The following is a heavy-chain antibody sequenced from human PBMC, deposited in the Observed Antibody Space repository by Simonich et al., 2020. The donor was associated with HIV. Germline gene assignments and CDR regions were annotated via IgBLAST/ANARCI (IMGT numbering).Heavy chain of an antibody. CDR1: GGSFSGYY. V-gene: IGHV4-34*01. J-gene: IGHJ4*02. D-gene: IGHD6-13*01. CDR2: INHSGST. Sequence: QLQLQQWVAGLLKPSETLSLTCAVYGGSFSGYYWSWVRQPPGRGLEWIGEINHSGSTNSNPTLKSGVTISVDTSKNQFSLKLSSVTAADTAVYYCARGRRWAYYWGQGTLVTVSS. CDR3: ARGRRWAYY.